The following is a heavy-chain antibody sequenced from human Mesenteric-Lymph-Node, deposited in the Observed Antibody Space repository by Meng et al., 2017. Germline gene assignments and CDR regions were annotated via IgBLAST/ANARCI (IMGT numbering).Heavy chain of an antibody. CDR3: AGDRVWFEYFDY. D-gene: IGHD3-10*01. V-gene: IGHV3-21*04. CDR2: ISSNSRYI. Sequence: GESLKISCAASGFTFSTYTMNWVRQAPGKGLEWVSSISSNSRYIYYADSVKGRFTISRDNAKNAVYLQMNNLRADDTAVYYCAGDRVWFEYFDYWGLGNLVTVSS. J-gene: IGHJ4*02. CDR1: GFTFSTYT.